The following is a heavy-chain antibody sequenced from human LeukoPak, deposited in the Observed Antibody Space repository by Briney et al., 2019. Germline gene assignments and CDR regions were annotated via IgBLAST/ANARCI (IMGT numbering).Heavy chain of an antibody. J-gene: IGHJ4*02. CDR1: GFAFSNYG. CDR2: ISYDGINK. CDR3: AKDRRGYSGYDNDYFDQ. V-gene: IGHV3-30*18. Sequence: AGGSLRLSCAASGFAFSNYGMHWVRQAPGKGLEWVAVISYDGINKYYADSVKGRITISRDNSKSTLYLQMNSLRAEDTAVYYCAKDRRGYSGYDNDYFDQWGQGTLVTVSS. D-gene: IGHD5-12*01.